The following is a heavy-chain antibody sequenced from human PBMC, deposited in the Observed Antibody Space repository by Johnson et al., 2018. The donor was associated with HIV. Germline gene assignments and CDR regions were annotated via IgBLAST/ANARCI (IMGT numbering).Heavy chain of an antibody. J-gene: IGHJ3*02. D-gene: IGHD4-23*01. Sequence: VQLVESGGGLIKPGGSLRLSCAASGFTFSDYYMNWIRQAPGKGLEWGSYISGSGSTMYYADSVKGRFTIYRDNTKNPLYLQMKSLRAEDTAVYYCARDQLHGAFDIWGQGTMVTVS. CDR3: ARDQLHGAFDI. CDR1: GFTFSDYY. CDR2: ISGSGSTM. V-gene: IGHV3-11*04.